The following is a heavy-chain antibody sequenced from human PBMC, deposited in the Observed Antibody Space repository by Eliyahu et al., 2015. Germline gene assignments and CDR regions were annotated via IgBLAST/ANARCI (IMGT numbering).Heavy chain of an antibody. CDR2: IIPIFGTA. D-gene: IGHD1-26*01. J-gene: IGHJ6*04. Sequence: EVKKPGSSVKVSCKASGGTFSSYAISWVRQAPGQGLEWMGGIIPIFGTANYAQKFQGRVTITADESTSTAYMELSSLRSEDTAVYYCARDREVGATYVRGDYYYGMDVWGKGTTVTVSS. CDR1: GGTFSSYA. V-gene: IGHV1-69*01. CDR3: ARDREVGATYVRGDYYYGMDV.